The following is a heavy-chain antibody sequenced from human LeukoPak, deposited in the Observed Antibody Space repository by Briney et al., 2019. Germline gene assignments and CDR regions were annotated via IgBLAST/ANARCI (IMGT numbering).Heavy chain of an antibody. V-gene: IGHV3-53*01. CDR3: TSPWEYDAFDI. CDR2: IYSGGST. Sequence: GGSLRLSCAASGFTVSSNYMSWVRQAPGKGLEWVSVIYSGGSTYYADSMKGRFTISKNNSNNTLYLQMNSLRAEDTAVYYCTSPWEYDAFDIWGQGTMVTVSS. J-gene: IGHJ3*02. CDR1: GFTVSSNY. D-gene: IGHD1-26*01.